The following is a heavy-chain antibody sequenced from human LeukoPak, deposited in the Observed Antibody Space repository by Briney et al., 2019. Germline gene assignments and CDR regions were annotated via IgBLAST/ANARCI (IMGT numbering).Heavy chain of an antibody. J-gene: IGHJ6*03. CDR3: ARQTGYSYGTNYYYYMDV. V-gene: IGHV4-39*01. CDR2: IYYIGST. Sequence: PSETLSLTSTVSGGSISSSSYYWGWIRHPPGNGLEWIGSIYYIGSTYYNPSLKSRSTISVDTSKNQFSLKLTSVTAADTAVYYCARQTGYSYGTNYYYYMDVWGKGTTVTVSS. D-gene: IGHD5-18*01. CDR1: GGSISSSSYY.